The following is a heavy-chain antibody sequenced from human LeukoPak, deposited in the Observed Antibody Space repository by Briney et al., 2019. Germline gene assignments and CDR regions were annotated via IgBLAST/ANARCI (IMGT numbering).Heavy chain of an antibody. V-gene: IGHV4-34*01. CDR1: GGSFSGYY. CDR2: INHSGST. Sequence: SETLSLTCAVYGGSFSGYYWSWLRQPPGKGLEWIGEINHSGSTNYNPSLKSRVTISVDTSKNQFSLKLSSVTAADTAVYYCARHSGYCSGGSCYSFDYWGQGTLVTVSS. D-gene: IGHD2-15*01. J-gene: IGHJ4*02. CDR3: ARHSGYCSGGSCYSFDY.